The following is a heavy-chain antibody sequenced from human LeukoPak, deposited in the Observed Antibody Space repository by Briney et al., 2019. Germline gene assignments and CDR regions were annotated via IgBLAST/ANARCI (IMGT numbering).Heavy chain of an antibody. D-gene: IGHD2-2*01. V-gene: IGHV4-30-2*01. CDR2: IYHSGST. J-gene: IGHJ5*02. Sequence: SQTLSLTCTVSGGSISSGGYYWSWIRQPPGKGLEWIGYIYHSGSTYYNPSLKSRVTISVDRSKNQFSLKLSSVTAADTAVYYCAREATLRYCSSTSCPRWFDPWGQGTLVTVSS. CDR3: AREATLRYCSSTSCPRWFDP. CDR1: GGSISSGGYY.